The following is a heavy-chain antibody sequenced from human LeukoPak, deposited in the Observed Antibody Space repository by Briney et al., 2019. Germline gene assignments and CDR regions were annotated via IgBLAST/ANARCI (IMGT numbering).Heavy chain of an antibody. CDR2: ISSSSSYI. CDR3: ARDHPSSSWYRGYYFDY. V-gene: IGHV3-21*01. CDR1: GFTFSSYS. Sequence: GGSLRLSCAASGFTFSSYSMNWVRQAPGKGLEWVSSISSSSSYIYYADSVRGRFTISRDNAKNSLYLQMNSLRAEDTAVYYCARDHPSSSWYRGYYFDYWGQGTLVTVSS. J-gene: IGHJ4*02. D-gene: IGHD6-13*01.